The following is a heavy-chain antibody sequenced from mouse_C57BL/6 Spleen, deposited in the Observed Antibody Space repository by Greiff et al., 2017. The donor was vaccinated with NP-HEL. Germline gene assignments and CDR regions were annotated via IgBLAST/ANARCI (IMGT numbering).Heavy chain of an antibody. CDR1: GYTFTSYW. CDR3: AREGDYYGSSYGGYAMDY. Sequence: VQLQQPGAELVKPGASVKMSCKASGYTFTSYWITWVKQRPGQGLEWIGDIYPGSGSTNYNEKFKSKATLTVDTSSSTAYMQLSSLTSEDSAVYYCAREGDYYGSSYGGYAMDYWGQGTSVTVSS. CDR2: IYPGSGST. D-gene: IGHD1-1*01. J-gene: IGHJ4*01. V-gene: IGHV1-55*01.